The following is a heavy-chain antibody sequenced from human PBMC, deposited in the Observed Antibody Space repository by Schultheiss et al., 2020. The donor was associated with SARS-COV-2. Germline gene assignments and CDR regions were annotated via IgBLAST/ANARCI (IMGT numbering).Heavy chain of an antibody. CDR2: IKQDGSET. V-gene: IGHV3-7*01. J-gene: IGHJ4*02. CDR3: ARDVSSSISCYTD. Sequence: GGSLRLSCAASGFTFNTYGMHWVRQAPGEGLEWVANIKQDGSETYYVDSVKGRFTISRDNAKNSLYLQMNSLRAEDTAVYYCARDVSSSISCYTDWGQGTLVTVSS. CDR1: GFTFNTYG. D-gene: IGHD2-2*02.